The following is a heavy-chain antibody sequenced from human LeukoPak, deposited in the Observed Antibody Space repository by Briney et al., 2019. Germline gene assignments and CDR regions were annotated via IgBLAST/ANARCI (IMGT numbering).Heavy chain of an antibody. CDR1: GFTFSSYG. V-gene: IGHV3-21*01. Sequence: PGGSLRLSCAASGFTFSSYGMSWVRQAPGKGLEWVASISSSSSYIYYADSVKGRFTISRDNAKNSLYLRMNTLRADDTAVYYCARGLSTLGTQQNYYMDVWGKGTTVTVSS. CDR3: ARGLSTLGTQQNYYMDV. CDR2: ISSSSSYI. D-gene: IGHD7-27*01. J-gene: IGHJ6*03.